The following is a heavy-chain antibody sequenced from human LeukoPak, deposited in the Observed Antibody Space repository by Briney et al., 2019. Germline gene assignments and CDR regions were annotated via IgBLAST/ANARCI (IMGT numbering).Heavy chain of an antibody. V-gene: IGHV3-30*02. CDR1: GFTFSSYG. CDR2: IRYDGSNK. Sequence: GGSLRLSCAASGFTFSSYGMHWVRQAPGKGLEWVAFIRYDGSNKYYADSVKGRFTISRDNAKNSLYLQMNSLRAEDTAVYYCARDRNYFFGAHFDYWGQGTLVTVSS. D-gene: IGHD3-10*01. CDR3: ARDRNYFFGAHFDY. J-gene: IGHJ4*02.